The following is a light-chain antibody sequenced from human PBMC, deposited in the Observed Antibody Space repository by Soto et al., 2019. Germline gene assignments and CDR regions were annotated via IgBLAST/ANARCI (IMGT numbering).Light chain of an antibody. CDR1: QDVTTN. J-gene: IGKJ5*01. V-gene: IGKV3D-11*01. Sequence: TQFPAILSAFPGEGATLSCRAAQDVTTNFAWYQLRRGQAPRLLIYDASNRATGIPARFSGSGSGTDFTLTISSLEPEDFAVYYCQQRSNWPITFGQGTRLEIK. CDR2: DAS. CDR3: QQRSNWPIT.